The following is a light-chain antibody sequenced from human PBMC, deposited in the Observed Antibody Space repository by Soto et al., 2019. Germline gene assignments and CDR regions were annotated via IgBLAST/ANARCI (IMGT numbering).Light chain of an antibody. V-gene: IGKV3-20*01. Sequence: EIVLTQSPGTLSLSPGERATLSCRASQSVGNNYLAWYQQKPGQAPRLLIYGASSRATGIPDRFSGSGSGTDFTLTISRLEPEDCAVYYCQQYNSSLMYTFGQGTKLEIK. CDR3: QQYNSSLMYT. J-gene: IGKJ2*01. CDR2: GAS. CDR1: QSVGNNY.